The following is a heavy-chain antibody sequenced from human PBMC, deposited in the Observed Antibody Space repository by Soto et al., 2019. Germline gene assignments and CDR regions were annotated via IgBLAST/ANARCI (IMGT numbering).Heavy chain of an antibody. Sequence: ETLSLTCTVSGGSISSYYWSWIRQPPGKGLEWIGYIYYSGSTNYNPSLKSRVTISVDTSKNQFSLKLSSVTAADTAVYYCASSRYYDFWSGYHDQYYYYMDVWGKGTTVTVSS. V-gene: IGHV4-59*01. CDR2: IYYSGST. J-gene: IGHJ6*03. CDR3: ASSRYYDFWSGYHDQYYYYMDV. D-gene: IGHD3-3*01. CDR1: GGSISSYY.